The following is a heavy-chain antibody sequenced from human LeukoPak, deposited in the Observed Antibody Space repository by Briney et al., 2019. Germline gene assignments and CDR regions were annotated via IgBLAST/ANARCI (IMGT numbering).Heavy chain of an antibody. D-gene: IGHD2-8*01. J-gene: IGHJ5*02. V-gene: IGHV3-23*01. CDR2: ISGSGGST. CDR3: ARVPLMVYDNWFDP. CDR1: GFTFSGYG. Sequence: AGTLSFTGAASGFTFSGYGLSWVRQAPGKGLKWVSAISGSGGSTYYADSVKGRFTISRDNSKNTLYLQMNSLRAEDTALYYCARVPLMVYDNWFDPWGQGTLVTVSS.